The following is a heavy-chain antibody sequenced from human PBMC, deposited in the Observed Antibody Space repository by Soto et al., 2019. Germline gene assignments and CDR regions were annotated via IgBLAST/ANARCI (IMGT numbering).Heavy chain of an antibody. V-gene: IGHV4-31*03. CDR1: GGSINTAAYY. CDR2: IFYSGSA. Sequence: SETLSLTCNVTGGSINTAAYYWSWIRQVPGKGLEWIGYIFYSGSAYYHPSLKSRASISVDRSKNQFSLKVNSVTAADTAVYYRERTMRNGVLKFDSWGQGTLVTVSS. CDR3: ERTMRNGVLKFDS. D-gene: IGHD3-10*01. J-gene: IGHJ4*02.